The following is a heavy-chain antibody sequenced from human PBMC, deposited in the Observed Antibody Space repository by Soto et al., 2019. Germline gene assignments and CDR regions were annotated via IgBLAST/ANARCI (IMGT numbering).Heavy chain of an antibody. J-gene: IGHJ4*02. CDR3: AKGGGATRDCYFDY. D-gene: IGHD3-16*01. CDR1: GFTFSTYG. CDR2: ISYDGSNK. V-gene: IGHV3-30*18. Sequence: WGTLRLSCTVSGFTFSTYGMHWVRQAPGKGLEWVGDISYDGSNKYYADSVKGRFTIFRAYSKKTLYLQMNSLRAEDTAEYYCAKGGGATRDCYFDYWGQGTLVTVSS.